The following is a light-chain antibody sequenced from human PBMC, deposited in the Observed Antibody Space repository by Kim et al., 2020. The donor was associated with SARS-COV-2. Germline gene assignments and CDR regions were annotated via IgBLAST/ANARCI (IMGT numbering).Light chain of an antibody. V-gene: IGLV3-21*04. CDR3: QVWDSSSDHRV. CDR2: YDS. J-gene: IGLJ3*02. Sequence: APVKTATIPRGGNNIGSKSVHWYQRKPGQAPVLVIYYDSDRPSGIPERFSGSNSGNTATLTISRVEAGDEADYYCQVWDSSSDHRVFGGGTQLTVL. CDR1: NIGSKS.